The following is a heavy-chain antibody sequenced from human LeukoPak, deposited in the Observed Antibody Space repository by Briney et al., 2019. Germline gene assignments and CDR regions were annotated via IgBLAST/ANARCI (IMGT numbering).Heavy chain of an antibody. CDR3: AKDAPSHGYYYDSSGYSSAGHFDY. V-gene: IGHV1-8*01. CDR2: MNPNSGNT. Sequence: GASVKVSCKASGYTFTSYDINWVRQATGQGLGWMGWMNPNSGNTGYAQKFQGRVTITRNTSISTAYMELSSLRYEDTAVYYCAKDAPSHGYYYDSSGYSSAGHFDYWGQGTLVTVSS. J-gene: IGHJ4*02. D-gene: IGHD3-22*01. CDR1: GYTFTSYD.